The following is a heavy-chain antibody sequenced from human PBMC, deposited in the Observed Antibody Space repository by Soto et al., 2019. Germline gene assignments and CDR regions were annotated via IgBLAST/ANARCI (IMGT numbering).Heavy chain of an antibody. CDR3: ARHLRLRTYYYGSGSSSSFDY. V-gene: IGHV4-59*08. J-gene: IGHJ4*02. Sequence: PSETLSLTCTVSGGSISSYYWSWIRQPPGKGLEWIGYIYYSGSTNYNPSLKSRVTISVDTSKNQFSLKLSSVTAADTAVYYCARHLRLRTYYYGSGSSSSFDYWGQGTLVTVSS. D-gene: IGHD3-10*01. CDR2: IYYSGST. CDR1: GGSISSYY.